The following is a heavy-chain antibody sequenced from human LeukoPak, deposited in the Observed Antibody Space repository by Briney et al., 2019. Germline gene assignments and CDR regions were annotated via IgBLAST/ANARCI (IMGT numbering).Heavy chain of an antibody. D-gene: IGHD3-10*01. CDR3: ARDSITMVRGVIGY. CDR1: GFTFSSYS. V-gene: IGHV3-21*01. J-gene: IGHJ4*02. CDR2: ISSSSYI. Sequence: PGGSLRLSCAASGFTFSSYSMNWVRQAPGKGLEWVSSISSSSYIYYADSVKGRFTISRDNAKNSLYLQMNSLRAEDTAVYYCARDSITMVRGVIGYWGQGTLVTVSS.